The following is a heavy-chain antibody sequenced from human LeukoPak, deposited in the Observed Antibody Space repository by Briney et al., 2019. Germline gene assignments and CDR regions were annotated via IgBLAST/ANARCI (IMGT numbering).Heavy chain of an antibody. D-gene: IGHD1-1*01. V-gene: IGHV3-48*01. CDR2: ISSSSSTI. J-gene: IGHJ4*02. CDR1: GFTFSSYG. CDR3: ASSRYNWNDGTFDY. Sequence: GGSLRLSCAASGFTFSSYGMSWVRQAPGKGLEWVSYISSSSSTIYYADSVKGRFTISRDNAKNSLYLQMNSLRAEDTAVYYCASSRYNWNDGTFDYWGQGTLVTVSS.